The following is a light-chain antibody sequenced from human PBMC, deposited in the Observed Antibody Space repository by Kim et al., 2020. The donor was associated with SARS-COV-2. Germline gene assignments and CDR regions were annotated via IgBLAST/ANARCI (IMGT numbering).Light chain of an antibody. V-gene: IGLV1-40*01. CDR2: GNS. CDR3: QSYDSSLSGYAV. J-gene: IGLJ7*01. CDR1: SSSIGAGYD. Sequence: QSVLTQPPSVSGALGQRVTISCTGSSSSIGAGYDVHWYQQLPGTAPKLLIYGNSNRPSGVPDRFSGSKSGTSASLAITGLQAEDEADYYCQSYDSSLSGYAVFGGGTQLTVL.